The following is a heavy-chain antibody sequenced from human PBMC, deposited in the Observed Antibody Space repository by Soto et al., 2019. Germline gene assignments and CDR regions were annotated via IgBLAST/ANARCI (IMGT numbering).Heavy chain of an antibody. V-gene: IGHV1-3*01. Sequence: QVQLVQSGAEVKKPGASVKVSCKASGYTFTSYAMHWVRQAPGQRLEWMGWIIAGNGNTKYSQKFQGRVTITRDTSASTAYMELSSLRSEDTAVYYCARIAVAEHVDYWGQGTLVTVSS. J-gene: IGHJ4*02. CDR1: GYTFTSYA. CDR3: ARIAVAEHVDY. D-gene: IGHD6-19*01. CDR2: IIAGNGNT.